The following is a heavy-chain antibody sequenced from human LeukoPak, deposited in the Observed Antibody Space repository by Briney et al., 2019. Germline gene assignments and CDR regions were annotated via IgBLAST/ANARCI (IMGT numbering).Heavy chain of an antibody. V-gene: IGHV3-9*01. J-gene: IGHJ1*01. CDR1: GFTFDDYA. CDR2: ISWNSGSI. CDR3: AKEHSSGWYWKCFQH. Sequence: GGSLRLSCAASGFTFDDYAMHWVRQAPGKGLEWVSGISWNSGSIGYADSVKGRFTISRDNAKNSLYLQMNSLRAEDTALYYCAKEHSSGWYWKCFQHWGQGTLVTVSS. D-gene: IGHD6-19*01.